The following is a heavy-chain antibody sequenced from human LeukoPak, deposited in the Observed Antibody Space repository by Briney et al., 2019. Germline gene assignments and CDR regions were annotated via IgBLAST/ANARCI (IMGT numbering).Heavy chain of an antibody. CDR2: ISFDGTNT. D-gene: IGHD3-16*01. Sequence: PGKSLRLSCAASGFTFNVYGMHWVRQAPGKGLKWLAFISFDGTNTYYADSVKGRFTISRDNSKYTVNLQMSSLSADDMAVYFCARATSYYDNSASGYWGQGTLVTVSS. CDR3: ARATSYYDNSASGY. CDR1: GFTFNVYG. J-gene: IGHJ4*02. V-gene: IGHV3-30*03.